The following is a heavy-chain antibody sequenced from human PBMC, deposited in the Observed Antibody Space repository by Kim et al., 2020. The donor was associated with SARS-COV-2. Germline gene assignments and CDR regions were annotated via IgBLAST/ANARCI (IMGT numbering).Heavy chain of an antibody. CDR3: ARSPDLWAVAGPYYYYGMDV. V-gene: IGHV3-64*01. D-gene: IGHD6-19*01. Sequence: GGSLRLSCAASGFTFSSYAMHWVRQAPGKGLEYVSAISSNGGSTYYANSVKGRFTISRDNSKNTLYLQMGSLRAEDMAVYYCARSPDLWAVAGPYYYYGMDVWGQGTTVTVSS. J-gene: IGHJ6*02. CDR2: ISSNGGST. CDR1: GFTFSSYA.